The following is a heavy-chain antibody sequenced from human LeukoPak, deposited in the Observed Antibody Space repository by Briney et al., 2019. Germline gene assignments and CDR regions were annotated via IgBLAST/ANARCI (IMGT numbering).Heavy chain of an antibody. V-gene: IGHV4-61*01. J-gene: IGHJ6*04. Sequence: SETLSLTCTVSGGSVSSGSYYWSWLRQPPGKGLEWIGYIYYSGSTNYNPSLKSRVTISVDTSKNQFSLKLSSVTAADTAVYYCARDIYDILTGSIYGMDVWGKGTTVTVSS. CDR1: GGSVSSGSYY. CDR3: ARDIYDILTGSIYGMDV. CDR2: IYYSGST. D-gene: IGHD3-9*01.